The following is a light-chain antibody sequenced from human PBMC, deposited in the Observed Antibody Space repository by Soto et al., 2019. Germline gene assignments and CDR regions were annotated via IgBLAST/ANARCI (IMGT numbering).Light chain of an antibody. J-gene: IGLJ1*01. CDR3: RSYTSSSTLGEV. CDR2: DVS. Sequence: QSALTQPASVSGSPGQSITISCTGTSSDVGGYNYVSWYQQHPGKAPKLMIYDVSNRPSGVSNRFSGSKSGNTASLTISGLQAEDEADYYCRSYTSSSTLGEVFGTGTKLTVL. CDR1: SSDVGGYNY. V-gene: IGLV2-14*01.